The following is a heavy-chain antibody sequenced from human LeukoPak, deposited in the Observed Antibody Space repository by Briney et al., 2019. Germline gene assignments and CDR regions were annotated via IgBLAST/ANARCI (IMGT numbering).Heavy chain of an antibody. Sequence: SETLSLTCTVSGGSISSYCWSWIRQPAGKGLEWIGRFYTSGSTKYNPSLKSRVTMSEDTSKNQFSLNLSSVTAADTAVYYCARGFLGDYFGSGSYYVFDYWGQGTLVTVSS. J-gene: IGHJ4*02. CDR2: FYTSGST. CDR1: GGSISSYC. CDR3: ARGFLGDYFGSGSYYVFDY. D-gene: IGHD3-10*01. V-gene: IGHV4-4*07.